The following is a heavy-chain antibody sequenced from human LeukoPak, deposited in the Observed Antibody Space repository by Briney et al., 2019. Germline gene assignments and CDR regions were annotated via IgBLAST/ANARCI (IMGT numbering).Heavy chain of an antibody. CDR3: TRESGAFSPFGF. CDR2: VHLNGAT. V-gene: IGHV4-4*02. Sequence: SETLSLTCAVSGGSIMTTNWWSWVRQPPGKGLEWIGEVHLNGATNYNPSLESRVSMSIDTSKNQMSLKLTSVTAADTTIYYCTRESGAFSPFGFWGQGTLVTVSS. J-gene: IGHJ4*02. CDR1: GGSIMTTNW. D-gene: IGHD1-26*01.